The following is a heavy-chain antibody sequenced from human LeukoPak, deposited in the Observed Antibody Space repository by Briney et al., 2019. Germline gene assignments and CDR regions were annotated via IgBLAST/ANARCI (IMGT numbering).Heavy chain of an antibody. V-gene: IGHV3-23*01. CDR2: ISGSGGST. CDR3: AKGPQLGYYSFFDDY. Sequence: PGGSLRLSCAASGSTFSSYAMSWVRQAPGKGLEWVSAISGSGGSTYYADSVKGRFTISRDNSKNTLYLQMNSLRAEDTAVYYCAKGPQLGYYSFFDDYWGQGTLVTVSS. D-gene: IGHD5-12*01. CDR1: GSTFSSYA. J-gene: IGHJ4*02.